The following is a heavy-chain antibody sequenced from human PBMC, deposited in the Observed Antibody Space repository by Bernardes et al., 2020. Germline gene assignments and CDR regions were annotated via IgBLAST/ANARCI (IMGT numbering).Heavy chain of an antibody. CDR3: ARFRGGATTSFDY. CDR1: GFTVRSTY. J-gene: IGHJ4*02. CDR2: IYSGGST. D-gene: IGHD1-26*01. V-gene: IGHV3-53*01. Sequence: VGSLILSCAASGFTVRSTYMSWVRQAPGQGLEWVSTIYSGGSTYYADSVKGRFTISRDNSKNTLYLQMNSLRAEDTAVYYCARFRGGATTSFDYWGQGTLVTGSS.